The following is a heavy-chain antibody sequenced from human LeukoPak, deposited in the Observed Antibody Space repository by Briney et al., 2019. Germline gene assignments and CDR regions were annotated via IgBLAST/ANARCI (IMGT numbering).Heavy chain of an antibody. D-gene: IGHD2-2*01. CDR1: GYSFTSYC. CDR3: ARLPGYCSSTSCRNNWFDP. V-gene: IGHV5-51*01. CDR2: IYPGDSDT. Sequence: GESLKISCKGSGYSFTSYCIGWVRQMPGKGLEWMGIIYPGDSDTRYSPSFQGQVTISADKSISTAYLQWSSLKASDTAMYYCARLPGYCSSTSCRNNWFDPWGQGTLVTVSS. J-gene: IGHJ5*02.